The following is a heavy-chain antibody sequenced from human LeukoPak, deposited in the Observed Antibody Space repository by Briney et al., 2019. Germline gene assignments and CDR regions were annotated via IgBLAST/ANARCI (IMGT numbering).Heavy chain of an antibody. Sequence: GGSLRLSCAASGFTFNTYAMNWVRQSPGKGLEWVSAIGATSGTTFYADSVKGRFTVSRDNSQNTLYLQMAGLRAEDTAIYYCARALSYWNYCDSWGQGTLVTVSS. V-gene: IGHV3-23*01. CDR1: GFTFNTYA. J-gene: IGHJ4*02. D-gene: IGHD1-1*01. CDR2: IGATSGTT. CDR3: ARALSYWNYCDS.